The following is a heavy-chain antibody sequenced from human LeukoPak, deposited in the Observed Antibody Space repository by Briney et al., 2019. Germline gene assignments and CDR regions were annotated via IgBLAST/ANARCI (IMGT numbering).Heavy chain of an antibody. J-gene: IGHJ4*02. D-gene: IGHD4-17*01. Sequence: GGSLRLSCAASGFTFSGYWMTWVRQAPGKGLEWVANIKQDGSEKNYVDSVKGRFTISRDNAKNSLYLQMNSLRAEDTALYYCARRDYGDHLRYFDYWGQGTLVTVSS. V-gene: IGHV3-7*03. CDR1: GFTFSGYW. CDR2: IKQDGSEK. CDR3: ARRDYGDHLRYFDY.